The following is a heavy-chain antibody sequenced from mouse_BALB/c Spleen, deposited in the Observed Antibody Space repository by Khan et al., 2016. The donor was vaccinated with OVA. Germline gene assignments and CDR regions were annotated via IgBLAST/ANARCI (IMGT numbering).Heavy chain of an antibody. Sequence: EVQLQESGPELVKPGASVKMSCKASGYTFTSYVIHWVKQRPGQGLEWIGYIYPYNDATKYSDKLKGKATLTSDKSSSTAYMELSSLTSEDSAVYYCASYYGSRFVYWGQGTLVTVSA. J-gene: IGHJ3*01. CDR3: ASYYGSRFVY. CDR2: IYPYNDAT. V-gene: IGHV1S136*01. CDR1: GYTFTSYV. D-gene: IGHD1-1*02.